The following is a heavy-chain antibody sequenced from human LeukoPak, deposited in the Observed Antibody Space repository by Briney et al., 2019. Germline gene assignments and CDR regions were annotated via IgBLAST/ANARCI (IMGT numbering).Heavy chain of an antibody. CDR3: ASRIVGATTVDY. D-gene: IGHD1-26*01. CDR2: ISYDGSNK. J-gene: IGHJ4*02. Sequence: GGSLRLSCAASGFTFSSYGMLWVRQAPGKGLEWVAVISYDGSNKYYADSVKGRFTISRDNSKNTLYLQMNSLRAEDTAVYYCASRIVGATTVDYWGQGTLVTVSS. V-gene: IGHV3-30*03. CDR1: GFTFSSYG.